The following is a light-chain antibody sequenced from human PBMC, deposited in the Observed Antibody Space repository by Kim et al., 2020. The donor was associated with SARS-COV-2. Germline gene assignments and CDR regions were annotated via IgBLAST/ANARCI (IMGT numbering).Light chain of an antibody. V-gene: IGKV1-5*01. Sequence: DIQMTQSPSTLSASIGDRVTITCRASHTVRGWLAWYQQKPGKAPKLLIYDASTLKSGVPSRFSGSGSGTEFTLTINSLQPDDFATYYCQQYNTYWTFGQGTKVEI. CDR2: DAS. J-gene: IGKJ1*01. CDR1: HTVRGW. CDR3: QQYNTYWT.